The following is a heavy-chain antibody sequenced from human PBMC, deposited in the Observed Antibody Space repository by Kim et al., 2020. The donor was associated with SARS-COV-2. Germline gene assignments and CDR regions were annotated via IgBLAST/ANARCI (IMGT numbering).Heavy chain of an antibody. Sequence: SETLSLTCAVSGGSISSGGYSWSWIRQPPGKGLEWIGYIYHSGRNYYNPSLKSRVTISVDRSKNQFSLKLSSVTAADTAVYYCARGPSCGGDRYLEYFQ. CDR2: IYHSGRN. D-gene: IGHD2-21*01. V-gene: IGHV4-30-2*01. CDR1: GGSISSGGYS. J-gene: IGHJ1*01. CDR3: ARGPSCGGDRYLEYFQ.